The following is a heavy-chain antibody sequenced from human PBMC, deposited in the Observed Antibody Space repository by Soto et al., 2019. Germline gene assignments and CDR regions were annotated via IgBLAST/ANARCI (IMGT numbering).Heavy chain of an antibody. V-gene: IGHV3-30*04. CDR3: ARPINTIAVNDPFDI. CDR2: ISYEGSNT. J-gene: IGHJ3*02. Sequence: SLRLSCASSGFTFSDYAMHWVRQAPGKGLAWVASISYEGSNTYYADSVKGRFTISRDDSKNTLYLQMSGLRVEDTAVYLCARPINTIAVNDPFDIWGQGTMVTVSS. D-gene: IGHD3-22*01. CDR1: GFTFSDYA.